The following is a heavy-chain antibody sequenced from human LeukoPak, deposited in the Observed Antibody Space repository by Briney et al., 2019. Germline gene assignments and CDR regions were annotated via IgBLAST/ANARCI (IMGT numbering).Heavy chain of an antibody. J-gene: IGHJ4*02. D-gene: IGHD3-3*01. V-gene: IGHV4-34*01. CDR2: INHSGST. CDR3: ARGSGPYYDFWSGYRRNVYFDY. CDR1: GGSFSGYY. Sequence: SETLSFTCAVYGGSFSGYYWSWIRQPPGKGLEWIGEINHSGSTNYNPSLKSRVTISVDTSKNQFSLKLSSVTAADTAVYYCARGSGPYYDFWSGYRRNVYFDYWGQGTLVTVSS.